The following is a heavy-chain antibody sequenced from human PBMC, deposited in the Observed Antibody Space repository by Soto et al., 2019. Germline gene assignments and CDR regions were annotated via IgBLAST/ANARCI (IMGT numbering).Heavy chain of an antibody. CDR3: ANLGSSSWLTYDY. J-gene: IGHJ4*02. CDR1: GFTFSSYA. CDR2: ISGSGGST. D-gene: IGHD6-13*01. V-gene: IGHV3-23*01. Sequence: EVQLLESGGGLVQPGGSLRLSCAASGFTFSSYAMSWVRQAPGKGLEWVSAISGSGGSTYYADSVKGRFTISRDNSKNTLYLQMNSLRAEDTAVYYCANLGSSSWLTYDYWGQGTLVTVSS.